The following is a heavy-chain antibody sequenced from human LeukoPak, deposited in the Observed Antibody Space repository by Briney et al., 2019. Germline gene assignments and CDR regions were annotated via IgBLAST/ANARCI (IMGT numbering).Heavy chain of an antibody. V-gene: IGHV1-46*01. J-gene: IGHJ4*02. D-gene: IGHD3-10*01. Sequence: ASVKVSCEASGYAFGTYFIHWMRQAPGQGLEWLGRIDPSRGWTHLPRKFQGRVTVTRDTSTTTVDMELSSLTSEDTALYYCVREMDGGDFDYWGQGTLVTVSS. CDR3: VREMDGGDFDY. CDR2: IDPSRGWT. CDR1: GYAFGTYF.